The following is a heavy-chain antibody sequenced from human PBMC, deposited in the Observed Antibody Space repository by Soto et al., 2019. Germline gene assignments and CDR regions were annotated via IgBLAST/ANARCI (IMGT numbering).Heavy chain of an antibody. CDR1: GFTFSSYG. J-gene: IGHJ4*02. V-gene: IGHV3-30*18. CDR2: ISYDGSNK. Sequence: GESLKISCAASGFTFSSYGMHWVRQAPGKGLEWVAVISYDGSNKYYADSVKGRFTISRDNSKNTLYLQMNSLRAEDTAVYYCAKGRDFDYWGQGTLVTVSS. CDR3: AKGRDFDY.